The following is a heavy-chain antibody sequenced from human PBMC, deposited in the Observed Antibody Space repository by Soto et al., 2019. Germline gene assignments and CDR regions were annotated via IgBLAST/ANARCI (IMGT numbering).Heavy chain of an antibody. J-gene: IGHJ4*02. V-gene: IGHV4-31*03. CDR2: IYYTGNT. Sequence: QVQLQESGPGLVKPSQTLSLTCTVSGGSISSGGTGSYWTWIRQLPGKGLEWIGYIYYTGNTYYNPSLKSRPTISIDTSEHQFSLKLTSVTAADTAVYFCASGHDAYKVRYWGQGTLSPSPQ. CDR3: ASGHDAYKVRY. CDR1: GGSISSGGTGSY. D-gene: IGHD1-1*01.